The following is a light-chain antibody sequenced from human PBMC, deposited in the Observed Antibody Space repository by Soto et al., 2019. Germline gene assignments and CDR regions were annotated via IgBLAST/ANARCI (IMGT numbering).Light chain of an antibody. V-gene: IGLV1-47*02. CDR3: AAWDDSLSGWV. CDR1: SSNIGSYY. J-gene: IGLJ3*02. Sequence: QSVLTQPPSASGTPGQRVTISCSGSSSNIGSYYVYWYQQLPGTAPKLLMYSNNQRPSGVPDRFSGSKSGTSASLTISGLRSEDEADYYCAAWDDSLSGWVFGGGTQLTVL. CDR2: SNN.